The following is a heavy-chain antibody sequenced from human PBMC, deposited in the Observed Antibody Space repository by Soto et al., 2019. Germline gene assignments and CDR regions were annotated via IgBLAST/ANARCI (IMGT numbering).Heavy chain of an antibody. V-gene: IGHV3-48*02. J-gene: IGHJ6*02. CDR3: ARQQGYSSSWYGSYYYYYGMDV. CDR2: ISSSSSTI. D-gene: IGHD6-13*01. CDR1: GFHFSSYS. Sequence: GGSLRLSCAASGFHFSSYSMNWVRQAPGKGLEWVSYISSSSSTIYYADSVKGRFTISRDNAKNSLYLQMNSLRDEDTAVYYCARQQGYSSSWYGSYYYYYGMDVWGQGTTVTVSS.